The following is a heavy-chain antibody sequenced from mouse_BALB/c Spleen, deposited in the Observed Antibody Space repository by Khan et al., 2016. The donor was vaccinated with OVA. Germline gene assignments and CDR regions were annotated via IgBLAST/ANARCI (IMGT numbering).Heavy chain of an antibody. Sequence: EVKLEESGPGLVKPSQSLSLTCTVTGYSITSGYGWNWIRQFPGNKLEWMGYISYSGSTNYNPSLKSRISITRETSKNQFFLQFNSVTTEDTATYYCARTARIKYWGQGTTLTVSS. D-gene: IGHD1-2*01. CDR3: ARTARIKY. V-gene: IGHV3-2*02. J-gene: IGHJ2*01. CDR1: GYSITSGYG. CDR2: ISYSGST.